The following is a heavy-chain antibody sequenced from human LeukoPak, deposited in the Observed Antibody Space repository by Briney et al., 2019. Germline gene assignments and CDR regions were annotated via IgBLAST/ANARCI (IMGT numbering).Heavy chain of an antibody. V-gene: IGHV3-43*01. CDR3: ARDLRKKYGSGSYYNVRYFDY. Sequence: GGSLRLSCAASGFTFDDYTMHWVRQAPGKGLEWVSLISWDGGSTYYADSVKGRFTISRENSKNSLYLQMNSLRTEDTALYYCARDLRKKYGSGSYYNVRYFDYWGQGTLVTVSS. CDR1: GFTFDDYT. CDR2: ISWDGGST. J-gene: IGHJ4*02. D-gene: IGHD3-10*01.